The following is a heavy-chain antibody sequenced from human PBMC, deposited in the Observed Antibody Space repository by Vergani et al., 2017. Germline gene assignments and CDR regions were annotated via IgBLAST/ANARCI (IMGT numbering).Heavy chain of an antibody. CDR3: AREITGDYVWGSYRSDYFDY. CDR1: GGTFSSYA. Sequence: QVQLVQSGAEVKKPGSSVKVSCKASGGTFSSYAISWVRQAPGQGLEWMGRIIPILGIANYAQKFQGRVTMTRDTSTSTVYMELSSLRSEDTAVYYCAREITGDYVWGSYRSDYFDYWGQGTLVTVSS. D-gene: IGHD3-16*02. CDR2: IIPILGIA. V-gene: IGHV1-69*04. J-gene: IGHJ4*02.